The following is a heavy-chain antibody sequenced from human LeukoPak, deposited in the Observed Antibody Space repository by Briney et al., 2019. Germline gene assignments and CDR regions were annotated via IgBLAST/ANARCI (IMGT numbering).Heavy chain of an antibody. Sequence: ASVKVSCKASGYTFTSYGISWVRQAPGQGLEWMGWISAYNGNTNYAQKLQGRVTMTTDTSTSTAYMELRSLRSDDTAVYYCAREIQLWNYYYGMDVWGQGTTVTVSS. J-gene: IGHJ6*02. D-gene: IGHD5-18*01. CDR3: AREIQLWNYYYGMDV. CDR2: ISAYNGNT. V-gene: IGHV1-18*01. CDR1: GYTFTSYG.